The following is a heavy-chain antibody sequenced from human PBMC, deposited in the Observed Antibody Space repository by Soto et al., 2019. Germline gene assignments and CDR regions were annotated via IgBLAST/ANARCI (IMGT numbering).Heavy chain of an antibody. J-gene: IGHJ4*02. CDR2: MNPNSGNT. CDR1: GYTFTSYD. CDR3: ARGPKDSYGYEDY. V-gene: IGHV1-8*01. Sequence: GASVKVSCKASGYTFTSYDIRWVRQATGQGLEWMGWMNPNSGNTDYAQMFQGRVTMTRNTSISTAYMEVSSLTYEDTAAYYCARGPKDSYGYEDYWGQGTLVTVSS. D-gene: IGHD5-18*01.